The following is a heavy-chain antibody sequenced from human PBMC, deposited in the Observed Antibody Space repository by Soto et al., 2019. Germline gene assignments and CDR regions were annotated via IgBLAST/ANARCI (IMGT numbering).Heavy chain of an antibody. J-gene: IGHJ6*03. D-gene: IGHD3-10*02. V-gene: IGHV4-34*01. CDR3: ARNVPGADYYYMHV. CDR2: IDHGGSA. CDR1: GGSLNGYY. Sequence: QVQLQQWGAGLLEPSETLFLTCAVYGGSLNGYYWSWIRQAPGKGLEWIGEIDHGGSANYNPSLKSRALMSVDSSKSQLSLTLTSVTAADTAVYYCARNVPGADYYYMHVWGEGTTVTVSS.